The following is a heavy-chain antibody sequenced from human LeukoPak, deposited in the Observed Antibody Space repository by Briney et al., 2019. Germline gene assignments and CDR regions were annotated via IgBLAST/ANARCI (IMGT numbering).Heavy chain of an antibody. V-gene: IGHV4-30-2*01. CDR2: IYHSGST. Sequence: SETLSLTCAVSGGSISSGGYSWSWIQQPPGKGLEWIGYIYHSGSTYYNPSLKSRVTISVDRSKNQFSLKLSSVTAADTAVYYCARGYYYDSSGYYDYWGQGTLVTVSS. CDR3: ARGYYYDSSGYYDY. J-gene: IGHJ4*02. D-gene: IGHD3-22*01. CDR1: GGSISSGGYS.